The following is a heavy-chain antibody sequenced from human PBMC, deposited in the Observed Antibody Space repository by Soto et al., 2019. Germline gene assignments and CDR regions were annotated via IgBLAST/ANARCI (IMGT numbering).Heavy chain of an antibody. CDR1: GYSFTSYW. J-gene: IGHJ6*02. CDR2: IDPGDSDT. Sequence: PGESLKISCKGSGYSFTSYWINWVRQMPGKGLEWMGIIDPGDSDTRYSPSFQGQVTISADKSINTAYLQWRSLKASDTAVYYCARHHGSPGSYFGMDVWGQGTTVTVSS. V-gene: IGHV5-51*01. D-gene: IGHD6-13*01. CDR3: ARHHGSPGSYFGMDV.